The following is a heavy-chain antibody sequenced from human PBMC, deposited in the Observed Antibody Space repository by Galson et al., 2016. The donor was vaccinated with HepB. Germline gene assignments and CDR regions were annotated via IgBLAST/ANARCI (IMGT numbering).Heavy chain of an antibody. J-gene: IGHJ5*02. CDR1: GFTFSIYA. CDR3: AKDTRSGFYGRWFDP. CDR2: ISGSGGSP. D-gene: IGHD3-3*01. Sequence: SLRLSCAASGFTFSIYAMSWVRQAPGKGLEWVSAISGSGGSPYYADSVKGRFTISRDNSKNTLYLQMNSLKVEDTALYYCAKDTRSGFYGRWFDPWGRGTLVTVSS. V-gene: IGHV3-23*01.